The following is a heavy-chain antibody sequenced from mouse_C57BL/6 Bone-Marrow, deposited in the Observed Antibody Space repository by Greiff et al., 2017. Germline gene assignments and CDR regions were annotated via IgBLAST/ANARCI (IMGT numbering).Heavy chain of an antibody. J-gene: IGHJ1*03. CDR2: IYPGDGGT. CDR3: ARGEYAGYFDV. D-gene: IGHD2-13*01. CDR1: GYAFSSYW. Sequence: QVQLQQSGAELVKPGASVKISCKASGYAFSSYWMKWVKQRPGQGLEWIGQIYPGDGGTNYNGKFKGKATLTADKSSSTAYMQLSSLTSEDSSVYFCARGEYAGYFDVWGTGTTLTVSS. V-gene: IGHV1-80*01.